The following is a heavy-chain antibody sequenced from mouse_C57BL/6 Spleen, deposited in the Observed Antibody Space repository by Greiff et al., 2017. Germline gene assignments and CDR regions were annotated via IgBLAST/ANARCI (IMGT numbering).Heavy chain of an antibody. CDR1: GFTFSSYA. J-gene: IGHJ2*01. V-gene: IGHV5-4*01. Sequence: VQLKQSGGGLVKPGGSLKLSCAASGFTFSSYAMSWVRQTPEKRLEWVATISDGGSYTYYPENVKGRFTISRDKAKNNLVLQMSQLTSEDTAMYYCARDDDWGQGTTLTVSS. CDR3: ARDDD. CDR2: ISDGGSYT.